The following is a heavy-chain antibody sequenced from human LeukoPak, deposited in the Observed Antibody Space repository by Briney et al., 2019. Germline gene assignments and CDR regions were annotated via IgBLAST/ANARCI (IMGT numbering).Heavy chain of an antibody. J-gene: IGHJ4*02. V-gene: IGHV3-9*01. CDR3: AKDIRTTVTTLPGDY. CDR1: RFTFDDYA. D-gene: IGHD4-17*01. Sequence: PGRSLRLSCAASRFTFDDYAMLWLRQAPGKGLEWVSDISWNSGSIGYADSVKGRFTISRDNAKNSLYLQMNSLRAEDTALYYCAKDIRTTVTTLPGDYWGQGTLVTVSS. CDR2: ISWNSGSI.